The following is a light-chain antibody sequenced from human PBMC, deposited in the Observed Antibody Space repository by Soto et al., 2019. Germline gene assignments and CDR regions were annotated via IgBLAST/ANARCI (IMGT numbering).Light chain of an antibody. V-gene: IGKV1-8*01. Sequence: AIRMTQSPSSLSASTGDRVTITCRASQGISSYLAWYQQKPGKAPKLLIYAASTLQSGVPSRFSGSGSGTDFTLTISCLQSEDFATYYCHQYYSYPWRFGQGTKVDIK. J-gene: IGKJ1*01. CDR2: AAS. CDR1: QGISSY. CDR3: HQYYSYPWR.